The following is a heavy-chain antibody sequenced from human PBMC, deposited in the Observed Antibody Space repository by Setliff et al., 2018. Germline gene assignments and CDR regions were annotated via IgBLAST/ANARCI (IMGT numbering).Heavy chain of an antibody. CDR1: GGSISSYY. CDR2: IYSSGST. Sequence: SETLSLTCTVSGGSISSYYWSWIRQPPGKGLEWIGYIYSSGSTYYNPSLKSRVTISVDTSKNQFSLKLSSVTAADTAVYYCARSAEKYSSGWYQGFDYWGQGTLVTVSS. D-gene: IGHD6-19*01. V-gene: IGHV4-4*08. CDR3: ARSAEKYSSGWYQGFDY. J-gene: IGHJ4*02.